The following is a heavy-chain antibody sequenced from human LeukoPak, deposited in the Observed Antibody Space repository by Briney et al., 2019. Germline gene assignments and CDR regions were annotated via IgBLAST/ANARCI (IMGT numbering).Heavy chain of an antibody. Sequence: SQALSLTCAISGDSVSSNSAAWNWIRQSPSRGLEWLGRTYYRSKWYNDYAVSVKRRITINPDTSKNQFSLQQNSVTPADTAVYYCARGTYYYDSSGYYFDYWGQGTLVTVSS. CDR1: GDSVSSNSAA. D-gene: IGHD3-22*01. CDR3: ARGTYYYDSSGYYFDY. V-gene: IGHV6-1*01. CDR2: TYYRSKWYN. J-gene: IGHJ4*02.